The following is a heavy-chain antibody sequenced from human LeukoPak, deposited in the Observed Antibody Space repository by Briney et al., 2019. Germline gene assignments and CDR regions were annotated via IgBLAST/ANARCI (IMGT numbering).Heavy chain of an antibody. J-gene: IGHJ6*03. CDR2: IIPIFGTA. Sequence: SVKVSCKASGGTFSSYAISWVRQAPGQGLEWMGGIIPIFGTANYAQKFQGRVTITADESTSTAYMELSSLRSEDTAVYYCARIVRSWGLNYYYYMDVWGKGTTVTISS. CDR1: GGTFSSYA. V-gene: IGHV1-69*13. CDR3: ARIVRSWGLNYYYYMDV. D-gene: IGHD3-16*01.